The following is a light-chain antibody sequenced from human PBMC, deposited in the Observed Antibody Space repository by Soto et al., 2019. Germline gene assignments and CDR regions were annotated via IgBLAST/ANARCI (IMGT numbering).Light chain of an antibody. Sequence: DIQMTQSPSTLSASVGDRVTITCRASQSISTWLAWYQQKPGKAPKLLIYMASSLESGVPSRFSGSGSGTEFTLTISSLQPDDFATYYCQLYNSYSYTFGQGTKLEIK. J-gene: IGKJ2*01. CDR3: QLYNSYSYT. CDR2: MAS. V-gene: IGKV1-5*03. CDR1: QSISTW.